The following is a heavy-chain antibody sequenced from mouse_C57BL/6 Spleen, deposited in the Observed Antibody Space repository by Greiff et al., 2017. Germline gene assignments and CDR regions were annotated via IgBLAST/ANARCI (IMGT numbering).Heavy chain of an antibody. CDR1: GYTFTSYW. Sequence: QVQLQQPGAELVMPGASVKLSCKASGYTFTSYWMHWVKQRPGQGLEWIGELDPSDSYTNYNQKFKGKSTLTVDKSSSTAYMQLSSLTSEDSAVYYCARRPVVDTYPFDDWGQGTTLTVSS. CDR2: LDPSDSYT. CDR3: ARRPVVDTYPFDD. J-gene: IGHJ2*01. D-gene: IGHD1-1*01. V-gene: IGHV1-69*01.